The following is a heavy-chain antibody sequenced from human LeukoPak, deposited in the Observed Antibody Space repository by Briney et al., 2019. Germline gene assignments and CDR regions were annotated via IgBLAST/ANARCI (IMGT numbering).Heavy chain of an antibody. D-gene: IGHD5-24*01. CDR1: GGSISSSSYY. CDR2: IYYSGST. CDR3: ARSEGRAPYDY. Sequence: SETLSLTCTVSGGSISSSSYYWGWIRQPPGKGLEWIGSIYYSGSTYYNPSLKSRVTISVDTSKNQFSLKLSSVTAADTAVYYCARSEGRAPYDYWGQGTLVTVSS. V-gene: IGHV4-39*07. J-gene: IGHJ4*02.